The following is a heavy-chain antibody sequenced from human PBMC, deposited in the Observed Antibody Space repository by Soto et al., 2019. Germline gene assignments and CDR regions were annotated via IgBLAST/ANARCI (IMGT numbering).Heavy chain of an antibody. CDR1: VRAPRSES. CDR3: ARDRTDSGYYTNWLDP. V-gene: IGHV1-69*06. Sequence: AVTVSRTASVRAPRSESITWVRPAARKGLEWVGRIIPIFGTTNYAQNLQGRVTISADKSTLTSYMELHSLTSDDTALYYCARDRTDSGYYTNWLDPWGQGTQVTVSS. CDR2: IIPIFGTT. D-gene: IGHD3-22*01. J-gene: IGHJ5*02.